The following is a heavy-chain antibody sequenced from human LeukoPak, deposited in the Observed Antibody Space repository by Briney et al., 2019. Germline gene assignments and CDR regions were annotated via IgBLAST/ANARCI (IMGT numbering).Heavy chain of an antibody. J-gene: IGHJ6*02. Sequence: GGSLRFSCAASGFTFSSYWMHWVRQPPGKGLVWVSRINSDGYSTTYADSVKGRFTISRDNAKNTLYLQMNSLRAEDTAVYYCVRGNYYGMDVWGQGTTVTVSS. V-gene: IGHV3-74*01. CDR2: INSDGYST. CDR3: VRGNYYGMDV. CDR1: GFTFSSYW.